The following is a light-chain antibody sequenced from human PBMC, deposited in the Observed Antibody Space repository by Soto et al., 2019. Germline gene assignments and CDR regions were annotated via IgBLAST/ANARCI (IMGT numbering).Light chain of an antibody. J-gene: IGLJ1*01. Sequence: QSVLTQPASVSGSPGQSITISCTGTSSDVGGYNYVSWYQQQPGKAPKFMIYDVSNRPSGVSNRFSGSKSGNTASLTISGLQAEDEADYYCCSYTTSNTRQIVFGTGTELTV. CDR3: CSYTTSNTRQIV. CDR1: SSDVGGYNY. V-gene: IGLV2-14*01. CDR2: DVS.